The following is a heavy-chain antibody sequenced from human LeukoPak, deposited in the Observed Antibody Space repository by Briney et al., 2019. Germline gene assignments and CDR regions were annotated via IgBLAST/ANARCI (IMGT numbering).Heavy chain of an antibody. CDR1: GGSISSYY. D-gene: IGHD6-19*01. V-gene: IGHV4-59*01. CDR3: ARDPSVAGSLYFDY. CDR2: IYYSGST. Sequence: SETLSLTCTVSGGSISSYYWSWIRQPPGKGLEWIGYIYYSGSTNYNPSLKSRVTISVDTSKNQFSLKLSSVTAADTAVYYCARDPSVAGSLYFDYWGQGTLVTVSS. J-gene: IGHJ4*02.